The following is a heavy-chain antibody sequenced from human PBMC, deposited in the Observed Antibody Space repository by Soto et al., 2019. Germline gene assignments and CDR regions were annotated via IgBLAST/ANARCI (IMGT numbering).Heavy chain of an antibody. CDR2: IYYSGST. J-gene: IGHJ6*02. V-gene: IGHV4-39*01. Sequence: QLQLQESGPGLVKPSETLSLTCTVSGGSISSSSYYWGWIRQPPGKGLEWIGSIYYSGSTYYNPSLKSRVTISVDTSKNQFSLKLSSVTAADTAVYYCARHFDCSSTSCYDLYYYGMDVWGQGTTVTVSS. D-gene: IGHD2-2*01. CDR3: ARHFDCSSTSCYDLYYYGMDV. CDR1: GGSISSSSYY.